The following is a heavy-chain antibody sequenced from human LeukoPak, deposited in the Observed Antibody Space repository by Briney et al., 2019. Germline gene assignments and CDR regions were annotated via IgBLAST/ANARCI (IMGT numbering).Heavy chain of an antibody. V-gene: IGHV3-66*01. CDR3: ARDYYDSSGYYDDY. CDR1: GFTVSSNY. CDR2: IYSGGST. Sequence: PGGSLRLSCAASGFTVSSNYMSWVRQAPGKGLEWVSVIYSGGSTYYADSVKGRCTISRDNSKNTLYLQMNSLRAEDTAVYYCARDYYDSSGYYDDYWGHGTLVTVSS. D-gene: IGHD3-22*01. J-gene: IGHJ4*01.